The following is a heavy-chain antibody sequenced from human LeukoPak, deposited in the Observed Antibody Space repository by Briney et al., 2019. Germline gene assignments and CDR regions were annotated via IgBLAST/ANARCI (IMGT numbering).Heavy chain of an antibody. V-gene: IGHV1-2*04. Sequence: GASVKVSCKASGYTFNDYYLHWVRQAPGQGLEWLGWINPNSGDTGYAQKFQGWVTMTRDTSINTAYLEVTRLRSDDAAVYYCAGGRRGGLASKRWLPTLSPFDIWGQGAMVTVSS. CDR3: AGGRRGGLASKRWLPTLSPFDI. CDR1: GYTFNDYY. D-gene: IGHD6-19*01. CDR2: INPNSGDT. J-gene: IGHJ3*02.